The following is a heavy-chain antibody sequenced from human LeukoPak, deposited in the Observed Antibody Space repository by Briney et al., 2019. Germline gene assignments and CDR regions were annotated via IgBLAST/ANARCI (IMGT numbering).Heavy chain of an antibody. CDR1: GFTFSDYY. D-gene: IGHD5-18*01. J-gene: IGHJ5*02. CDR3: ARDRRRGYSYGYEVWFDP. Sequence: KPGGSLRLSCVASGFTFSDYYMSWIRQAPGKGLEWVSYISSSGSTIYYADSVKGRFTISRDNAKNSLYLQMNSLRAEDTAVYYCARDRRRGYSYGYEVWFDPWGQGTLVTVSS. V-gene: IGHV3-11*04. CDR2: ISSSGSTI.